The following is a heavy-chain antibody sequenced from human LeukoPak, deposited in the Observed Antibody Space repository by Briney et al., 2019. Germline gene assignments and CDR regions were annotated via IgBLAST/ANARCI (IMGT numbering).Heavy chain of an antibody. D-gene: IGHD5-12*01. CDR3: ARDSGYSGYSDY. Sequence: GGSLRLSCAASGFTFSDYYMSWIRQAPGKGLEWVSYISSSSSYTDYADSGKGRFTISRDNAKNSLNLQMNSLRAEDTAVYYCARDSGYSGYSDYWGQGTLVTVSS. CDR2: ISSSSSYT. CDR1: GFTFSDYY. J-gene: IGHJ4*02. V-gene: IGHV3-11*05.